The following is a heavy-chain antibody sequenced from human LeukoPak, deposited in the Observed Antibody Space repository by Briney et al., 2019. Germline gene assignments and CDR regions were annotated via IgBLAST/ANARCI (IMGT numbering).Heavy chain of an antibody. CDR2: ISSSGHRT. V-gene: IGHV3-48*03. J-gene: IGHJ3*02. CDR3: ARDAAGAFDI. CDR1: GFIFSNYE. Sequence: GGSLRLSCVVSGFIFSNYEVNWVRLAPGKGLEWVSYISSSGHRTHYADSVKGRFTISRDNAKNSLYLLMNSLRVEDTAIYYCARDAAGAFDIWGQGTMVTVSS.